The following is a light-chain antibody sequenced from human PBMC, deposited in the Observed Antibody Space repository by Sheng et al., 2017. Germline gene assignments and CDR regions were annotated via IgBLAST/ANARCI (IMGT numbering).Light chain of an antibody. J-gene: IGKJ3*01. CDR1: QDISNY. V-gene: IGKV1-NL1*01. CDR3: QQYYSFPFT. Sequence: IQMTQSPSTLSASVGDRVTITCQASQDISNYLNWYQQKPGKAPKLLLYATSTLESGVPSRFSGSGSGADYTLTISSLQAEDFATYYCQQYYSFPFTFGPGTKVDIK. CDR2: ATS.